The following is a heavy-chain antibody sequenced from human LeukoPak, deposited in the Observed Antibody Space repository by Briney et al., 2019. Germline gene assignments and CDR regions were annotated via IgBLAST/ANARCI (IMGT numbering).Heavy chain of an antibody. V-gene: IGHV5-51*01. CDR2: IYPGDTDT. CDR1: GYSFTSYW. D-gene: IGHD3-10*01. CDR3: ARASGSGITMVRGVIINSYYYGMDV. Sequence: GESLKISCKGSGYSFTSYWIGWVSQMPGKRLKWMGIIYPGDTDTSYSPSFQGQVTISADKSISTAYLQWSSLKASDTAMYYCARASGSGITMVRGVIINSYYYGMDVWGQGTTVTVSS. J-gene: IGHJ6*02.